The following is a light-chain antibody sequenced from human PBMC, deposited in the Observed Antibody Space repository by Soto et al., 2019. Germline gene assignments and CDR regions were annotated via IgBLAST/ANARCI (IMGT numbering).Light chain of an antibody. CDR1: SSEVGSYNL. J-gene: IGLJ2*01. CDR3: CSYAGSSTPVV. V-gene: IGLV2-23*01. Sequence: QSALTQPASVSGSPGQSITISCTGTSSEVGSYNLVSWYQQHPGKAPKLMIYEGSKRPSGVSNRFSGSKSGNTASLTISGLLAEDDADYYCCSYAGSSTPVVFGGGTQLTVL. CDR2: EGS.